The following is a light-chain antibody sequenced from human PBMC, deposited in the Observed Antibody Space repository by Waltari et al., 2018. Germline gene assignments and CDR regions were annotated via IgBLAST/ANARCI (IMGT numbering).Light chain of an antibody. CDR3: SSYACSNNLV. V-gene: IGLV2-8*01. CDR2: EVS. CDR1: SSDIGGYKY. Sequence: QSALTQPPSASGSPGQSVTISCTGTSSDIGGYKYVSWYRQHPGKGPKLLIYEVSKRPSGRPNRVSVSKSGNTAALTVSGLQAEDEADYYCSSYACSNNLVFGTGTKVTVL. J-gene: IGLJ1*01.